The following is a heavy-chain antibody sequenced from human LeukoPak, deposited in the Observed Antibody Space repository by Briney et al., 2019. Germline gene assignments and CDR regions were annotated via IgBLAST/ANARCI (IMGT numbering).Heavy chain of an antibody. CDR3: ARGMFFGGVIASLDY. Sequence: GASVKDSCKASGGTFSSYAISWVRQAPGQGLEWMGRIIPILGIANYAQKFQGRVTITADKSTSTAYMELSSLRSEDTAVYYCARGMFFGGVIASLDYWGQGTLVTVSS. J-gene: IGHJ4*02. V-gene: IGHV1-69*04. CDR2: IIPILGIA. CDR1: GGTFSSYA. D-gene: IGHD3-16*02.